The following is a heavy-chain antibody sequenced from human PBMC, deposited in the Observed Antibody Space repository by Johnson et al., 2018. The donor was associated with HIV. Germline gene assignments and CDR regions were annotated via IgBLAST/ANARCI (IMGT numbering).Heavy chain of an antibody. D-gene: IGHD3-22*01. V-gene: IGHV3-30*18. CDR3: AKGTRYTYYDSSAYPGGAFDI. J-gene: IGHJ3*02. Sequence: QVQLVESGGGVVQPGRSLRLSCAASEFTFSAFGMHWVRQAPGQGLEWVAVISYDGSNKYYADSVKGRFTISRDNSKNTLWLQMNSLRPEDTAVYYCAKGTRYTYYDSSAYPGGAFDIWGQGTMVTVSS. CDR1: EFTFSAFG. CDR2: ISYDGSNK.